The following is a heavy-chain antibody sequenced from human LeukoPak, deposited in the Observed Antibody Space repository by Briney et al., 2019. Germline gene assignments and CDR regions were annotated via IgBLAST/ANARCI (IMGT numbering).Heavy chain of an antibody. J-gene: IGHJ5*02. Sequence: SETLSLTCTVSGGSISSYYWSWIRQPPGKGLEWIGYIYYSGSTNYNPSLKSRVTISVDTSKNQFSLKLSSVTAADTAVYYCARDKNDYVWGSYRSGWFDPWGQGTLVTVSS. V-gene: IGHV4-59*01. D-gene: IGHD3-16*02. CDR2: IYYSGST. CDR3: ARDKNDYVWGSYRSGWFDP. CDR1: GGSISSYY.